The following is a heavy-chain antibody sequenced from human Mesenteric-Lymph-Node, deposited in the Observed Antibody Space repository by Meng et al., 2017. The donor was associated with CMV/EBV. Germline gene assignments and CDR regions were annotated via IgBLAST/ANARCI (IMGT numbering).Heavy chain of an antibody. D-gene: IGHD1-26*01. V-gene: IGHV1-2*02. CDR1: GYTFTGYY. CDR3: ARVREVGNYGMDI. J-gene: IGHJ6*02. CDR2: INPNSGGT. Sequence: ASVKVSCKASGYTFTGYYMHWVRQAPGQGLEWMGWINPNSGGTNYAQKLQGRVTMTTDTSTSTAYMELRSLRSDDTAVYYCARVREVGNYGMDIWGQGTTVTVSS.